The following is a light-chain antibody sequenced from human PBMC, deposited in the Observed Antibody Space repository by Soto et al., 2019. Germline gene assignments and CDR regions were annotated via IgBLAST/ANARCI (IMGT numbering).Light chain of an antibody. V-gene: IGKV3-15*01. Sequence: EIVMTQSPVTLSVSPGERVTLSCRASETVSSSLAWYQQKPGQAPRLLIYGASTRATGIPTRFSASGSGTEFTLTVSSLQSEDFAVFYCQQYKNWPITFGQGTRLEIK. CDR3: QQYKNWPIT. J-gene: IGKJ5*01. CDR2: GAS. CDR1: ETVSSS.